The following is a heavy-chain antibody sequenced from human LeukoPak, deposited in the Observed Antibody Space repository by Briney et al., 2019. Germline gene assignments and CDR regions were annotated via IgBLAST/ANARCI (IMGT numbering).Heavy chain of an antibody. D-gene: IGHD1-26*01. CDR3: ARGGTAFDI. CDR2: IYHSGST. V-gene: IGHV4-30-2*06. J-gene: IGHJ3*02. Sequence: SETLSLTCAVSGGSISSGHSSWNWFRQSPGKGLEWIGYIYHSGSTYYNPSLKSRVAISVDRTKNQFSLKLRSVTAADTALYYCARGGTAFDIWGQGTMVTVSS. CDR1: GGSISSGHSS.